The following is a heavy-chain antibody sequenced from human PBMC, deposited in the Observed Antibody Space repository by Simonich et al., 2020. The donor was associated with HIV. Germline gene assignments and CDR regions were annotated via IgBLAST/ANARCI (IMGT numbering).Heavy chain of an antibody. CDR1: GGSFSVYY. Sequence: QVQLQQWGAGLLKPSETLSLTCAVYGGSFSVYYWSWIRQPPGKGLEWIGEINQSGSTNYNPSLNSRVTISVDTSKNQFSLKLSSVTAADTAVYYCARLTAGGLGEYFQHWGQGTLVTVSS. J-gene: IGHJ1*01. V-gene: IGHV4-34*01. CDR3: ARLTAGGLGEYFQH. CDR2: INQSGST. D-gene: IGHD6-13*01.